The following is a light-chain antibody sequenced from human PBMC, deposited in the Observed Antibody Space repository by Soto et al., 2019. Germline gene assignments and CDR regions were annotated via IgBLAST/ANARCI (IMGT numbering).Light chain of an antibody. CDR2: SDN. J-gene: IGLJ3*02. CDR1: SSNLGSNS. Sequence: QSVLTQPPSASGTPGQRVTISCSGSSSNLGSNSVNWYQQVPGTAPKLLISSDNQRPSGVPDRFSGSQSGTSASLAISGLQSEDEADYYCAAWHDSLNGWVFGGGTKLTVL. CDR3: AAWHDSLNGWV. V-gene: IGLV1-44*01.